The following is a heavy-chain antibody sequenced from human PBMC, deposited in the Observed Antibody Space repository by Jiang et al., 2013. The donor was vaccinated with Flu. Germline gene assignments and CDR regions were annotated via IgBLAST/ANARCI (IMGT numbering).Heavy chain of an antibody. CDR1: GYTFTGYY. CDR2: INPNSGGT. J-gene: IGHJ6*02. Sequence: KVSCKASGYTFTGYYMHWVRQAPGQGLEWMGWINPNSGGTNYAQKFQGRVTMTRDTSISTAYMELSRLRSDDTAVYYCARDGVLTDLGEATIHYYYGMDVWGQGTTVTVSS. D-gene: IGHD5-24*01. V-gene: IGHV1-2*02. CDR3: ARDGVLTDLGEATIHYYYGMDV.